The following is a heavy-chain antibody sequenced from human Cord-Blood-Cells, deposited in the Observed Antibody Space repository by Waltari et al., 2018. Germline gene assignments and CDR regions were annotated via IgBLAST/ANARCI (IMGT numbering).Heavy chain of an antibody. D-gene: IGHD2-2*01. CDR3: ARLYCSSTSCNFDY. J-gene: IGHJ4*02. Sequence: QVQLQQWGAGLLKPSETLSLTCAVYGGSFSGYYWSWIRQPPGKGLEWIGEINHSGRHTYNPALEGRVTISVDTAKNQLSLKRSSVTAADTAVYYCARLYCSSTSCNFDYWGQGTLVTVSS. V-gene: IGHV4-34*01. CDR1: GGSFSGYY. CDR2: INHSGRH.